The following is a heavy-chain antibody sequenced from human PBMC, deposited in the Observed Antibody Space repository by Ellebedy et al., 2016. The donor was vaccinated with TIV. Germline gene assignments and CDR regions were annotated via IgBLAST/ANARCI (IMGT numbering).Heavy chain of an antibody. V-gene: IGHV3-21*01. J-gene: IGHJ4*02. CDR3: ARDWGWYLYYFDY. D-gene: IGHD6-19*01. Sequence: GESLKISCAASGFTFSSYWMHWVRQAPGKGLEWVSSISSSSSYIYYADSVKGRFTISRDNAKNSLYLQMNSLRAEDTAVYYCARDWGWYLYYFDYWGQGTLVTVSS. CDR1: GFTFSSYW. CDR2: ISSSSSYI.